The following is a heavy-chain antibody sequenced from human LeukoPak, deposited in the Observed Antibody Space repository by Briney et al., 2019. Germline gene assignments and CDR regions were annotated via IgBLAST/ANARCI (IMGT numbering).Heavy chain of an antibody. Sequence: GGSLRLPCAVSGFTFSSYSMSWVRQAPGKGLEWVSAISGSGGSTYYAVSVKGRFTISRDNSKNTLYLQMNSLRAEDTAVYYCAKPAPGYYYYYYGMDVWGQGTTVTVSS. V-gene: IGHV3-23*01. J-gene: IGHJ6*02. CDR3: AKPAPGYYYYYYGMDV. CDR2: ISGSGGST. CDR1: GFTFSSYS.